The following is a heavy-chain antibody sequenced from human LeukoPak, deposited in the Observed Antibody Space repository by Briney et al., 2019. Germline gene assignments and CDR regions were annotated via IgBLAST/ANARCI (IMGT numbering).Heavy chain of an antibody. V-gene: IGHV1-18*01. D-gene: IGHD6-13*01. CDR3: ARGSSSWSFFDY. CDR2: ISAYNGNT. CDR1: GYTFTSYG. Sequence: ASVNVSCKASGYTFTSYGISWVRQAPGQGLEWMGWISAYNGNTNYAQTLQGRVTMTTDTSTSTAYMELRSLRSDDTAVYYCARGSSSWSFFDYWGQGTLVTVSS. J-gene: IGHJ4*02.